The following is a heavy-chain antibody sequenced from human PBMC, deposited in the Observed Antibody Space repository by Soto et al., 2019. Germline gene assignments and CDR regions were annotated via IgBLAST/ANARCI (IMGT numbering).Heavy chain of an antibody. V-gene: IGHV1-18*01. Sequence: SVKVFCKASGYTFTSYDITWVRQAPGQGLECLGWISTYNGYTNYAQKLQGRGTMTTHTSPTTAYMELRRLRSDDTAVYYCARGGSSTSSGFDYWAQGTLVTVSS. D-gene: IGHD2-2*01. CDR3: ARGGSSTSSGFDY. J-gene: IGHJ4*02. CDR1: GYTFTSYD. CDR2: ISTYNGYT.